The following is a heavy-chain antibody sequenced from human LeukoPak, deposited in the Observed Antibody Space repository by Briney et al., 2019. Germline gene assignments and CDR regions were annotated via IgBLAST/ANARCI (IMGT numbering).Heavy chain of an antibody. Sequence: TGGSLRLSCAASGFSVRDYAMHWVRQAPGKGLEWVAVMSYEETYKNYAEAVKGRFTISRDDSKNTLFLQMSSLRPEDTAVYYCARDFGVIRGSWGQGTLVSVSS. D-gene: IGHD3-3*01. CDR1: GFSVRDYA. V-gene: IGHV3-30-3*01. CDR2: MSYEETYK. CDR3: ARDFGVIRGS. J-gene: IGHJ5*02.